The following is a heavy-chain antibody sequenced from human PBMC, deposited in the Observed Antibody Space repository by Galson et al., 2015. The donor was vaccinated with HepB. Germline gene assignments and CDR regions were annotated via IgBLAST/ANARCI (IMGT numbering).Heavy chain of an antibody. V-gene: IGHV4-39*07. CDR1: GGSISSSSYY. CDR2: INHSGST. D-gene: IGHD3-10*01. Sequence: SETLSLTCTVSGGSISSSSYYWSWIRQPPGKGLEWIGEINHSGSTNYNPSLKSRVTISVDTSKNQFSLKLSSVTAADTAVYYRARRFGELSPFDYWGQGTLVTVSS. CDR3: ARRFGELSPFDY. J-gene: IGHJ4*02.